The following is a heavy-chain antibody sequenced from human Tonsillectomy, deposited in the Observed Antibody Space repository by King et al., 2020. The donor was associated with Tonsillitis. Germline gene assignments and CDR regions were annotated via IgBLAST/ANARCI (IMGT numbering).Heavy chain of an antibody. V-gene: IGHV4-34*01. J-gene: IGHJ3*02. CDR2: INHSGST. Sequence: VQLQQWGAGLLKPSETLSLTCAVYGGSFSGYYWSWIRQPPGKGLEWIGEINHSGSTNYNPSLKSRVTISVDTSKNQFSLKLSSVTAADTAVYYCARGPGYQLLFGAFDIWGQGTMVTVSS. CDR1: GGSFSGYY. CDR3: ARGPGYQLLFGAFDI. D-gene: IGHD2-2*01.